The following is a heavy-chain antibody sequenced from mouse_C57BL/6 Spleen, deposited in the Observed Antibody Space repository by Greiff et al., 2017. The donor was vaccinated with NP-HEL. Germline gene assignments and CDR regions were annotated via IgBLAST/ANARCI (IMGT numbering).Heavy chain of an antibody. D-gene: IGHD2-2*01. CDR2: ISSGSSTI. CDR3: ARGLYGYDEGGNYAMDY. V-gene: IGHV5-17*01. CDR1: GFTFSDYG. Sequence: EVMLVESGGGLVKPGGSLKLSCAASGFTFSDYGMHWVRQAPEKGLEWVAYISSGSSTIYYADTVKGRFTISRDNAKNTLFLQMTSLRSEDTAMYYCARGLYGYDEGGNYAMDYWGQGTSVTVSS. J-gene: IGHJ4*01.